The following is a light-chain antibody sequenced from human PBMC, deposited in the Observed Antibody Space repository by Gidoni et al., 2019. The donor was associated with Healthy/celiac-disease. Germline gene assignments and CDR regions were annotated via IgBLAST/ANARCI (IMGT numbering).Light chain of an antibody. V-gene: IGKV3-15*01. CDR1: QSVSRN. Sequence: IVMTQSPATLSVSPGERATLACRASQSVSRNLDWYQQKPGQAPRLLIYGASTRATGIPARFSGSGSGKEFTLTISSLQYEDFAVYYCQQYNNWPLTLGQGTKVEIK. CDR3: QQYNNWPLT. J-gene: IGKJ1*01. CDR2: GAS.